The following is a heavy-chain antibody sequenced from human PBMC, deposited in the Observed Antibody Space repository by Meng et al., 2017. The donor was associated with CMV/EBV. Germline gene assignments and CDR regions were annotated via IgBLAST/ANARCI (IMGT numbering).Heavy chain of an antibody. Sequence: GGSLRLSCAASGFIFSNYWMSWVRQAPGKGLEWVANIKQDGTERYYVDSVEGRFTISRDNAKNSLFLHMNSLTAEDTAVYYCARDVGGRGYSADWGQGTLVTVSS. D-gene: IGHD5-12*01. CDR1: GFIFSNYW. CDR2: IKQDGTER. V-gene: IGHV3-7*01. CDR3: ARDVGGRGYSAD. J-gene: IGHJ4*02.